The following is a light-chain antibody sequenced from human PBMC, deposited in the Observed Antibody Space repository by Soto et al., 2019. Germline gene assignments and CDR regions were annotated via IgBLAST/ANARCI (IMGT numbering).Light chain of an antibody. CDR3: QSYDRSSLYV. Sequence: NFMLTQPHSVSESPGKTVTISCTGSSGSVASNYVHWYQRRPGSAPTIVIYGDNQRPSGVPDRFYGSIDSSSNSASLTISRLKTEDEADYFCQSYDRSSLYVFGTGTKLTVL. CDR2: GDN. J-gene: IGLJ1*01. V-gene: IGLV6-57*02. CDR1: SGSVASNY.